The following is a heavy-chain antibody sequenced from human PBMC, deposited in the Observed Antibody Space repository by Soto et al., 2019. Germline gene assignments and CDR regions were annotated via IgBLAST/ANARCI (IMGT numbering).Heavy chain of an antibody. CDR1: GGSISSSNW. CDR2: IYHSGST. Sequence: PSETLSLTCAVSGGSISSSNWWSWVRQPPGKGLEWIGEIYHSGSTNYNPSLKSRVTISVDKSKNQFSLKLSSVTAADTAVYYCARTMVRGVIAYYGMDVWGQGTTVTVSS. CDR3: ARTMVRGVIAYYGMDV. V-gene: IGHV4-4*02. J-gene: IGHJ6*02. D-gene: IGHD3-10*01.